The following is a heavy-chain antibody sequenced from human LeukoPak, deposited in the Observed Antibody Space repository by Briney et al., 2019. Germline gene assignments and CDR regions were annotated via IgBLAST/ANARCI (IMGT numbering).Heavy chain of an antibody. CDR3: ARDFSGSYYFPVFDY. D-gene: IGHD1-26*01. Sequence: GGSLRPSCAASGFTFSSYAMNWVRQAPGKGLEWVSYISSSSSTIYYADSVKGRFTISRDNAKNSLYLQMNSLRDEDTAVYYCARDFSGSYYFPVFDYWGQGTLVTVSS. CDR2: ISSSSSTI. CDR1: GFTFSSYA. V-gene: IGHV3-48*02. J-gene: IGHJ4*02.